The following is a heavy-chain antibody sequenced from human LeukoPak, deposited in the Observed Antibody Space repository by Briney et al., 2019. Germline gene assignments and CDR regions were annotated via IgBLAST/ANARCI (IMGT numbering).Heavy chain of an antibody. CDR1: GFTFSSYW. CDR3: ARRAAAGTHAFDI. CDR2: IKQDGSEK. J-gene: IGHJ3*02. Sequence: GGSLRLSCAASGFTFSSYWMSWVRQAPGKGLEWVANIKQDGSEKYYVDSVKGRFTISRDNAKNSLYLQMNSLRAEDTAVYYCARRAAAGTHAFDIWGQGTMVTVSS. V-gene: IGHV3-7*01. D-gene: IGHD6-13*01.